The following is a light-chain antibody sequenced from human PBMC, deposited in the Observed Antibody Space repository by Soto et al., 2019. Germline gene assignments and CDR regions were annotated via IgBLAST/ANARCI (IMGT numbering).Light chain of an antibody. J-gene: IGKJ2*01. CDR3: QQRYSTPYT. CDR2: TAA. CDR1: QRITTY. Sequence: IHMTQSPSSLSASVGDRVTITCRASQRITTYLNWYQQKPGKAPKLLISTAATLQGGVPSRFSGSGLEKDVTLNISTLQPEDFATYFCQQRYSTPYTFGQGTKLEIK. V-gene: IGKV1-39*01.